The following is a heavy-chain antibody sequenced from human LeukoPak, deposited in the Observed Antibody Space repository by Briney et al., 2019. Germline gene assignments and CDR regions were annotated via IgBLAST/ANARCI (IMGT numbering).Heavy chain of an antibody. CDR1: GFTFSTSG. J-gene: IGHJ4*02. V-gene: IGHV3-33*06. CDR2: TWYDGSHE. Sequence: PGRSLRPSCAASGFTFSTSGMLWVRQAPGKGLDWVAVTWYDGSHEFYADSVKGRFAISRDNSKHTLYLQINRLRAEDTAIYYCAKAYCTRNGCFADFWGQGTLVTVSS. D-gene: IGHD2-8*01. CDR3: AKAYCTRNGCFADF.